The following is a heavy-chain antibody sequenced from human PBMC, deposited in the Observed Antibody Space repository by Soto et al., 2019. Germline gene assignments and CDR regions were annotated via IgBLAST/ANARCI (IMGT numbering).Heavy chain of an antibody. D-gene: IGHD6-13*01. CDR1: GYTFSNFW. CDR2: IYPGDHET. CDR3: ARSPRSSPYFDY. Sequence: GESLKISCRCSGYTFSNFWIAWVRHLPGKGLEWMGIIYPGDHETRYSPSFHGKVTISADKTINTAYLQWSSLEASDSAFYYCARSPRSSPYFDYWGQGALVTVSS. J-gene: IGHJ4*02. V-gene: IGHV5-51*01.